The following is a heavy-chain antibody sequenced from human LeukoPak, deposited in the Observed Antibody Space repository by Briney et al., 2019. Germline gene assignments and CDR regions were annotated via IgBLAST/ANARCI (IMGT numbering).Heavy chain of an antibody. CDR2: ISRRSTTI. D-gene: IGHD1-26*01. Sequence: GGSLRLSCEASGFTFSSSEMNWVRQAPGKGLEWVSYISRRSTTIYYADSVKGRFTISRDDGKNSLYLQMNSLRAEDTAVYYCARDRIVGATPYDYWGQGSLVTVSS. V-gene: IGHV3-48*03. J-gene: IGHJ4*02. CDR1: GFTFSSSE. CDR3: ARDRIVGATPYDY.